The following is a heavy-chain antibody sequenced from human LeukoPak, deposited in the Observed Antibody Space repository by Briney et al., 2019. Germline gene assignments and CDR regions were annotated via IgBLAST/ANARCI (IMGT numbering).Heavy chain of an antibody. J-gene: IGHJ4*02. D-gene: IGHD6-6*01. CDR1: GFTFSSYG. Sequence: GRSLRLSCAASGFTFSSYGMHWVRQAPGTGLEWVAVISYDGSNKYYADSVKGRFTISRDNSKNTLYLQMNSLRAEDTAVYYCAKDATRKDPAYFDYWGQGTLVTVSS. V-gene: IGHV3-30*18. CDR2: ISYDGSNK. CDR3: AKDATRKDPAYFDY.